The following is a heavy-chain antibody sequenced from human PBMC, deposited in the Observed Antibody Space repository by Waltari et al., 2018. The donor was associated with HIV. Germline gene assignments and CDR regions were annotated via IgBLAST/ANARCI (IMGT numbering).Heavy chain of an antibody. Sequence: EVQLVESGGGLVKPGGPLNLSCAASGFTFSAYSMNWVRQAPGKGLEWVSSISSSSTYIYYADSVKGRFTISRDNAQNSLYLQMNSLRAEDTAVYFCTRFQDYYDSSGYDYWGQGTLVTVSS. V-gene: IGHV3-21*01. CDR1: GFTFSAYS. CDR2: ISSSSTYI. J-gene: IGHJ4*02. D-gene: IGHD3-22*01. CDR3: TRFQDYYDSSGYDY.